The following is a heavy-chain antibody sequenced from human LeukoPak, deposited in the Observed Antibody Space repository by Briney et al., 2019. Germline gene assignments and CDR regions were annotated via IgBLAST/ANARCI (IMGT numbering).Heavy chain of an antibody. CDR3: AKNRAGDYADY. CDR1: GYTFTDYY. Sequence: ASVKVSRKASGYTFTDYYVHWVRQAPGQGLEWMGRISPNSGGTNYAQKFRGRLTVTRDTSISTAYMELSSLRSDATAVYYCAKNRAGDYADYWGQGTLVTVSS. V-gene: IGHV1-2*06. CDR2: ISPNSGGT. J-gene: IGHJ4*02. D-gene: IGHD4-17*01.